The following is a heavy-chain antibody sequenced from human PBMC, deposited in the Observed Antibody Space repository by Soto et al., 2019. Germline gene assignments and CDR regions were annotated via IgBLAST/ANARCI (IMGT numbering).Heavy chain of an antibody. V-gene: IGHV3-21*01. CDR3: AREFFGNYDSTGVPGY. CDR1: GFTFSSYS. Sequence: EVQLVESGGGLVKPGGSLRLSCAASGFTFSSYSMNWVRQAPGKGLEWVSSISSSSSYIYYADSVKGRFTISRDNAKNSLYLQMNSLRSDDTAVHYCAREFFGNYDSTGVPGYWGQGTLVTVSS. J-gene: IGHJ4*02. CDR2: ISSSSSYI. D-gene: IGHD3-22*01.